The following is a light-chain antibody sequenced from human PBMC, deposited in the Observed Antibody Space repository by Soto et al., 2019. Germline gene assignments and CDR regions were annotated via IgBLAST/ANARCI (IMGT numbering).Light chain of an antibody. CDR3: SSYAGSPVV. V-gene: IGLV2-23*02. CDR2: EVS. Sequence: QSALTQPASVSGSPGQSITISCTGTSSDVGSYNLVSWYQQHPGKAPKLMIYEVSKRPSGVSNRFSGSKSGNTASLTISGLQAEDEADYYCSSYAGSPVVFGGGTKLTVL. J-gene: IGLJ2*01. CDR1: SSDVGSYNL.